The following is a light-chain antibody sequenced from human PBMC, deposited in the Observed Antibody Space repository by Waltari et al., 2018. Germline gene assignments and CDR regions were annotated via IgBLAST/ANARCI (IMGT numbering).Light chain of an antibody. V-gene: IGLV1-44*01. Sequence: QSVLTQPPSASGTPGQRVTISCSGSSSNIGSNTVNWYHQLPGTAPKLLIYSNNPRPSGVPDRFSGSKSGTSASLAISGLQSEDEADYYCAAWDDSLNVVVFGGGTKLTVL. CDR1: SSNIGSNT. CDR3: AAWDDSLNVVV. J-gene: IGLJ2*01. CDR2: SNN.